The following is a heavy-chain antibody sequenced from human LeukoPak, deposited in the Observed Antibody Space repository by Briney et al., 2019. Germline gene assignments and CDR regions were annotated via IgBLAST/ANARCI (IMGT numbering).Heavy chain of an antibody. J-gene: IGHJ4*02. CDR2: ISSSGSTI. D-gene: IGHD5-18*01. CDR1: GFTFSSYS. V-gene: IGHV3-48*04. Sequence: PGGSLRLSCAASGFTFSSYSMNWVRQAPGKGLEWVSYISSSGSTIYYADSVKGRFTISRDNAKNSLYLQMNSLRAEDTAVYYCASFGIQLWLSYWGQGTLVTVSS. CDR3: ASFGIQLWLSY.